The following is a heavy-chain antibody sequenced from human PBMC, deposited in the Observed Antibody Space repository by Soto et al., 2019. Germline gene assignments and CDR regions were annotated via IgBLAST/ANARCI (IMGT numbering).Heavy chain of an antibody. Sequence: SGGSLRLSCAASGFTFSSYSMSWVRQAPGKGLEWVSSISSSSSYIYYADSVKGRFTISRDNAKNSLYLQMNSLRAEDTAVYYCARGGRGIVVVVAATPRYWGQGTLVTVSS. D-gene: IGHD2-15*01. CDR1: GFTFSSYS. CDR3: ARGGRGIVVVVAATPRY. J-gene: IGHJ4*02. CDR2: ISSSSSYI. V-gene: IGHV3-21*01.